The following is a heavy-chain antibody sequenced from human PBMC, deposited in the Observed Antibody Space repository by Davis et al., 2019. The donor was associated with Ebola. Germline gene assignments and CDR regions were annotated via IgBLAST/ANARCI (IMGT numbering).Heavy chain of an antibody. D-gene: IGHD3-16*02. J-gene: IGHJ6*04. CDR3: ARYDLRLGELSSVGVYYYYGMDV. CDR2: ISGSGGST. Sequence: GESLKIPCTDPVITLSSYAMTWVRQAPGKGLEWVSAISGSGGSTYYADSVKGRFTISRDNPKNSLYLQMNSLRAEDTAVYYCARYDLRLGELSSVGVYYYYGMDVWGKGTTVTVSS. CDR1: VITLSSYA. V-gene: IGHV3-23*01.